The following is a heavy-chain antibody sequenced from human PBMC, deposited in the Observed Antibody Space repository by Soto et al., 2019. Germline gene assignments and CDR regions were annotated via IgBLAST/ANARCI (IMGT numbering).Heavy chain of an antibody. J-gene: IGHJ5*02. CDR3: ARDALTENWQWDWFDL. Sequence: EVQLLESGGGLVQPGGSLRLSCAASGFTFSAYAMSWVRQAPGKGLEWVSSMHGGGGGTFYADSVKGRFTISRDNSRNTLFLQMNSLRADDTAVYHCARDALTENWQWDWFDLWGQGTMVT. CDR1: GFTFSAYA. CDR2: MHGGGGGT. V-gene: IGHV3-23*01. D-gene: IGHD3-9*01.